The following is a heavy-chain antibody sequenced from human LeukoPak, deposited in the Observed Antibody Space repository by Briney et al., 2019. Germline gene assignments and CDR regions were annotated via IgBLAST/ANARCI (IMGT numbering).Heavy chain of an antibody. J-gene: IGHJ4*02. V-gene: IGHV4-61*02. D-gene: IGHD2-2*02. CDR1: GGSISSGYYY. Sequence: PSQTLSLTCTVSGGSISSGYYYWSWIRQPAGKGLEWIGRMYTSGSTEDNPSLNSRVTISVDTSKNQFSLKLSSVTAADTAVYYCTRSRERYCTSGSCYIDLQARWGQGTLVTVSS. CDR3: TRSRERYCTSGSCYIDLQAR. CDR2: MYTSGST.